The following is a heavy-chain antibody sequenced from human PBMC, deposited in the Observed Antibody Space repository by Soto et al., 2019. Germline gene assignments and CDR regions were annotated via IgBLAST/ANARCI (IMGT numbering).Heavy chain of an antibody. D-gene: IGHD3-3*01. V-gene: IGHV1-18*01. CDR3: ARDPHEFWTSYWFDP. J-gene: IGHJ5*02. Sequence: ASVKVTCKTSGYTFNTYGINWVRQAPGQGLELMGWISAYDGKTTYAEKFQGRVTLTTDTSTSTAYMELRSLRSDDTAIYYCARDPHEFWTSYWFDPWGQGTPVTVSS. CDR1: GYTFNTYG. CDR2: ISAYDGKT.